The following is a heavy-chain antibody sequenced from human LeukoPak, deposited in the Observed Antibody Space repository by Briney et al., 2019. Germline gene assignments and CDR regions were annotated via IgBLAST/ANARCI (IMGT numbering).Heavy chain of an antibody. CDR2: FDPEDGET. J-gene: IGHJ5*02. CDR1: GYTLTELS. V-gene: IGHV1-24*01. Sequence: GASVKVSCKVSGYTLTELSMHWVRQAPGKGLEWMGGFDPEDGETIYAQKFQGRVTMTEDTSTDTAYMELSSLRSGDTAVYYCATAKGGYGRWFDPWGQGTLVTVSS. D-gene: IGHD1-26*01. CDR3: ATAKGGYGRWFDP.